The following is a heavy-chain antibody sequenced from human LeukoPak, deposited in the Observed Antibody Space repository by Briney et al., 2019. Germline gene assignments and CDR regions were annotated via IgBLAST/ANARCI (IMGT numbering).Heavy chain of an antibody. CDR3: TRGAGTSWFDY. V-gene: IGHV1-2*02. J-gene: IGHJ4*02. CDR1: GYTFTVNY. CDR2: MNPNSGVT. D-gene: IGHD2-2*01. Sequence: ASVKVSCKPSGYTFTVNYLHWVRQAPGQGLEWVGWMNPNSGVTVYGQNFQGRVTMTRDTSISTAYMELSSLTSDDTAVYYCTRGAGTSWFDYWGQGSLVTVSS.